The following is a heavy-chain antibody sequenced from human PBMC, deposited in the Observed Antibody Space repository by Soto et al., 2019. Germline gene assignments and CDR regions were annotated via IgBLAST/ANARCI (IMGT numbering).Heavy chain of an antibody. CDR1: ANIFTTYW. CDR3: ATNRQNDFGDHGGDY. D-gene: IGHD4-17*01. Sequence: RGESLKISCKSSANIFTTYWISWVRQMPGKGLEWMGRIDPSDSYTNYSPSFQGHVTISVDRSISTAYLQWSSLKASDTAIYYCATNRQNDFGDHGGDYWGQGTLVTVS. J-gene: IGHJ4*02. CDR2: IDPSDSYT. V-gene: IGHV5-10-1*01.